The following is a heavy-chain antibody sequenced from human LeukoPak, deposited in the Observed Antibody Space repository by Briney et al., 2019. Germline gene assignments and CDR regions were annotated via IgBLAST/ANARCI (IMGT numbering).Heavy chain of an antibody. CDR3: ARLQGGGRLDY. CDR1: GGSISSGGYS. CDR2: IYHSGST. Sequence: PSQTLSLTCAVSGGSISSGGYSWSWIRQPPGKGLEWIGYIYHSGSTYYNPSLKSRVTISVDRSKNQFSLKLSSVTAADTAVYYCARLQGGGRLDYWGQGTLVTVSS. D-gene: IGHD3-16*01. J-gene: IGHJ4*02. V-gene: IGHV4-30-2*01.